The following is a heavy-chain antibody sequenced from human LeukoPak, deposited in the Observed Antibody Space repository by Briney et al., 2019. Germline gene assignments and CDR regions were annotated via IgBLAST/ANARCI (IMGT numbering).Heavy chain of an antibody. CDR2: ISYDGSNK. D-gene: IGHD2-8*02. CDR1: GFTFSSYG. Sequence: GGSLRLSCAASGFTFSSYGMEWVRQAPGKGLEWVAVISYDGSNKYYADSVKGRFTISRDNSKNTLYLQMNSLRAEDTAVYYCAREVVLGHRHYYYGMDVWGQGTTVTVSS. CDR3: AREVVLGHRHYYYGMDV. J-gene: IGHJ6*02. V-gene: IGHV3-30*03.